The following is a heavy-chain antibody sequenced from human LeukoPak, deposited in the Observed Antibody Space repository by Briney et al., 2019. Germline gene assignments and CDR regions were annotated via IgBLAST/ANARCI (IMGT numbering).Heavy chain of an antibody. V-gene: IGHV3-53*01. Sequence: GGSLRLSCAASGFTVSSNYMSWVRQAPWKGLEWVSVIYSGGSTYYADSVKGRFTISRDNSKNTLYLQMNSLRAEDTAVYYCARLSSGWYRLYYFDYWGQGTLVTVSS. CDR3: ARLSSGWYRLYYFDY. CDR1: GFTVSSNY. J-gene: IGHJ4*02. CDR2: IYSGGST. D-gene: IGHD6-19*01.